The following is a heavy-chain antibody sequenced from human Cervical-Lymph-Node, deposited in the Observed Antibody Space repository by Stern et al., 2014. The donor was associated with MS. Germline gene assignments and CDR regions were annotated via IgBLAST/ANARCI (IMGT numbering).Heavy chain of an antibody. CDR2: IYYSGST. J-gene: IGHJ5*02. Sequence: QLQLQESGPGLVKPSETLSLTCTVSGDSISSYYWSWIRQPPGKGLEWIGYIYYSGSTNYSPSLKSRVTISIDTSKNQFSLKLSSVTAADTAVYYCARSVPPAPRVWFDPWGQGTLVTVSS. V-gene: IGHV4-59*01. CDR3: ARSVPPAPRVWFDP. CDR1: GDSISSYY. D-gene: IGHD2-2*01.